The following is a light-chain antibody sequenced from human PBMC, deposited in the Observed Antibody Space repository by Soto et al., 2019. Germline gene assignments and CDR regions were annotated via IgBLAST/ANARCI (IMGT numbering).Light chain of an antibody. Sequence: DIQMTQSPSSLSASVGDSVHITCRASQDINNFLAWFQQKPGKAPKSLIFAASSLHRGVPSRFSGSGSGTDFTLTISSLQAEDFGTYYCQHYDGYPQTFGQGTRLEIK. CDR2: AAS. CDR3: QHYDGYPQT. J-gene: IGKJ5*01. V-gene: IGKV1-16*01. CDR1: QDINNF.